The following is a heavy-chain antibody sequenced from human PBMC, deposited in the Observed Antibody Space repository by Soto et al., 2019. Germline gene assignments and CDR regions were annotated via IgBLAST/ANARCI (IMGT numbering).Heavy chain of an antibody. CDR1: GCSFIVYY. J-gene: IGHJ5*02. V-gene: IGHV4-34*01. CDR2: INHRGST. Sequence: PSSTXSPTCFFYGCSFIVYYFSLIRHSPGKGLELIGGINHRGSTNYNPSLESRVTISVDTSKNQFSLKLPSVTAADTAMYYCERAGFCTSNTCRVGNCLEPWGQGTLVTV. D-gene: IGHD2-2*01. CDR3: ERAGFCTSNTCRVGNCLEP.